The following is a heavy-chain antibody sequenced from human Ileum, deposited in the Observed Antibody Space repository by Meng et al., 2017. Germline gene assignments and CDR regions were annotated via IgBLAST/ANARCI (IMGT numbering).Heavy chain of an antibody. J-gene: IGHJ4*02. CDR2: ISHSGSA. CDR1: SGFISSNTY. CDR3: ARHGGYSQDF. V-gene: IGHV4-4*02. Sequence: QVQLQGSGPGLVRPSGTLSLTCAVSSGFISSNTYWSWFRPPPGKGLEWIGQISHSGSAYYNPSLKSRVTMSVDKSKSQFSLMLTSVTAADTAIYYCARHGGYSQDFWGQGTLVTVSS. D-gene: IGHD4-23*01.